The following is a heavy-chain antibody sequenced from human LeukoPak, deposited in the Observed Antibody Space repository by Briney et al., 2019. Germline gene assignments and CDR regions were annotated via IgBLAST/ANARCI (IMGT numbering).Heavy chain of an antibody. CDR2: IKSKTDGGTT. D-gene: IGHD3-22*01. CDR3: ARDLVVEFYYDSSGPLDY. CDR1: GFTFSNAW. V-gene: IGHV3-15*01. J-gene: IGHJ4*02. Sequence: GGSLRLSCAASGFTFSNAWMSWVRQAPGKGLEWVGRIKSKTDGGTTDYAAPVKGRFTISRDDSKNTLYLQMNSLRAEDTAVYYCARDLVVEFYYDSSGPLDYWGQGTLVTVSS.